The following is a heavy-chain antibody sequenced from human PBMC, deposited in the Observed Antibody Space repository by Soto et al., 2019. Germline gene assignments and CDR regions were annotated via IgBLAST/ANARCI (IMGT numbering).Heavy chain of an antibody. CDR1: GGSISSGGYY. CDR3: ARGSYYDFWSGYYTRYYYYGMDV. D-gene: IGHD3-3*01. Sequence: ASETLSLTCTVSGGSISSGGYYWSWIRQHPGKGLEWIGYVYYSGSTYYNPSLKSRVTISVDTSKNQFSLKLSSVTAADTAVYYCARGSYYDFWSGYYTRYYYYGMDVWGQGTTVTVSS. J-gene: IGHJ6*02. CDR2: VYYSGST. V-gene: IGHV4-31*03.